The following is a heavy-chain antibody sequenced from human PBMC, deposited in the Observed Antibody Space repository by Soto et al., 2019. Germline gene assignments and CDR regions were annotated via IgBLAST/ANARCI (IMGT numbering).Heavy chain of an antibody. J-gene: IGHJ5*02. CDR3: ARGGIAAGHPRNWFDP. Sequence: SETLSLTCAVYGGSFSGYYWTWIRQPPGTGLERIGEINHSGSTNYNPSLKSRVTITVDTSKNQYSLKLNSVTAADSVVFYCARGGIAAGHPRNWFDPWGQGTLVTVSS. D-gene: IGHD6-13*01. V-gene: IGHV4-34*01. CDR2: INHSGST. CDR1: GGSFSGYY.